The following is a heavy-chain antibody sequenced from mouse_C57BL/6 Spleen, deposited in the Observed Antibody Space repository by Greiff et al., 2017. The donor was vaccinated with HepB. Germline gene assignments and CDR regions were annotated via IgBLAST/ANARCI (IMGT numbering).Heavy chain of an antibody. V-gene: IGHV1-53*01. Sequence: VQLQQPGTELVKPGASVKLSCKASGYAFTSYWMHWVKQRPGQGLEWIGNINPSNGGTNYNEKFKSKATLTVDKSSSTAYMQLSSLTSEDSAVYYCARSFITTVVAPFDYWGQGTTLTVSS. J-gene: IGHJ2*01. CDR3: ARSFITTVVAPFDY. CDR2: INPSNGGT. CDR1: GYAFTSYW. D-gene: IGHD1-1*01.